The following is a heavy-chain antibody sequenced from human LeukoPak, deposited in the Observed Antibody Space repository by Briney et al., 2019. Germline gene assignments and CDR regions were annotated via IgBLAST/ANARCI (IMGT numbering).Heavy chain of an antibody. D-gene: IGHD3-16*01. V-gene: IGHV4-38-2*02. Sequence: SETLSLTCTVSGYSISSGYYWGWIRQPPGKGLEWIGSIYHSGSTYYNPSLKSRVTISVDTSKNQFSLKLSSVTAADTAVYYCARPEYYDYVWGSYPYTDWGQGTLVTVSS. J-gene: IGHJ4*02. CDR1: GYSISSGYY. CDR3: ARPEYYDYVWGSYPYTD. CDR2: IYHSGST.